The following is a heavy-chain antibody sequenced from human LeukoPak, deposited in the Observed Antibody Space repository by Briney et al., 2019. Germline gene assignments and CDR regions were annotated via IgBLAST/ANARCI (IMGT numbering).Heavy chain of an antibody. V-gene: IGHV3-23*01. Sequence: GGSLRLSCAASGFTFSSYAMSWVRQAPGKGLEWVSAINGSGGSTYYADSVKGGFTISGDNSQNPLYLQMTGLRAEDRAVYYCAKSLFYGPGGMDVWGKGTTVTVSS. CDR1: GFTFSSYA. CDR2: INGSGGST. J-gene: IGHJ6*04. CDR3: AKSLFYGPGGMDV. D-gene: IGHD3-16*01.